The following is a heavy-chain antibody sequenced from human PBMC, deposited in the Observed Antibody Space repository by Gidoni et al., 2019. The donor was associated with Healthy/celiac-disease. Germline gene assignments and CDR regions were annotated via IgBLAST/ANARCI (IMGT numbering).Heavy chain of an antibody. D-gene: IGHD2-15*01. CDR2: MRSKAYGGTT. Sequence: EVQLVESGGGLVQPGRSLSLSSTASGFTFGAYAMSWFRQAPGKGRGWVGFMRSKAYGGTTEYAASVKGRFTISRDDSKSIAYLQMNSLKTEDTAVYYCTRGPWGCSGGSCYASPNYYYGMDVWGQGTTVTVSS. CDR3: TRGPWGCSGGSCYASPNYYYGMDV. J-gene: IGHJ6*02. V-gene: IGHV3-49*03. CDR1: GFTFGAYA.